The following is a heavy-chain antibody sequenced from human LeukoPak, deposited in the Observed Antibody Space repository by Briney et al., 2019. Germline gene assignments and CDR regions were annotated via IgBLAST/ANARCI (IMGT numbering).Heavy chain of an antibody. CDR1: GYSISSGYY. Sequence: SETLSLTCTVSGYSISSGYYWGWIRQPPGKGLEWIGSIYHSGSTYYNPSLKSRVTISVDTSKNQFSLKLSSVTAADTAVYYCAREVASDPIFGVVIISEYYFDYWGQGTLVTVSS. J-gene: IGHJ4*02. CDR3: AREVASDPIFGVVIISEYYFDY. V-gene: IGHV4-38-2*02. CDR2: IYHSGST. D-gene: IGHD3-3*01.